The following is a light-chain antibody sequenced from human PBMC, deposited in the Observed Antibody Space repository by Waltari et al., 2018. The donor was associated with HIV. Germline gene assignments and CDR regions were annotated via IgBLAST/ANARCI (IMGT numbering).Light chain of an antibody. CDR3: SSYTSSSTKV. CDR2: DVS. CDR1: SRDIDGYNY. Sequence: QSVLTQPASVSGSPGQSITISCTGTSRDIDGYNYVSWYQQHPGKAPKLMIYDVSNRPSGLSNRFSGSKSGNTASLTISGLQAEDEADYYCSSYTSSSTKVFGGGTKLTVL. V-gene: IGLV2-14*03. J-gene: IGLJ2*01.